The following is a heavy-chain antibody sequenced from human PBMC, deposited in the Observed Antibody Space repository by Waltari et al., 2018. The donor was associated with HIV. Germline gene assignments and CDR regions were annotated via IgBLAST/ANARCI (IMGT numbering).Heavy chain of an antibody. J-gene: IGHJ6*02. CDR3: ARGYAAAAPYFGLDV. CDR2: INHAGAT. Sequence: PGRGLQWIGEINHAGATNYNPSLRSRLIFSIDTSKKQFYMKLTSVTVADTATYFCARGYAAAAPYFGLDVWGQGTTVTVSS. V-gene: IGHV4-34*01. D-gene: IGHD6-13*01.